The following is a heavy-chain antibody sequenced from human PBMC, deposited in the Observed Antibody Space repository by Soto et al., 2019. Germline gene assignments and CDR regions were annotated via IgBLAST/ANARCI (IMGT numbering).Heavy chain of an antibody. V-gene: IGHV3-23*01. Sequence: EVQLLESGGRFVQPGGSLRLSCAASGFTFRSYGMSWVRQAPGKGLEWISAISDNGGRTDYADSVKGRFTISRDNSKNTLFLQMNTLTAEDTAVYYCAKRELDDKWGQVTLVTVS. D-gene: IGHD3-3*02. CDR1: GFTFRSYG. CDR3: AKRELDDK. J-gene: IGHJ4*02. CDR2: ISDNGGRT.